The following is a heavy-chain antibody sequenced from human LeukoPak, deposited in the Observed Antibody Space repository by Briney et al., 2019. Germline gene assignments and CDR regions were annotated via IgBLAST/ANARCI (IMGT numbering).Heavy chain of an antibody. J-gene: IGHJ4*02. CDR3: ARVGTAEGTLEDY. CDR1: GFTFSSYG. CDR2: IRYDGSNK. Sequence: GGSLRLSCAASGFTFSSYGMHWVRQAPGKGLEGVAFIRYDGSNKYYVDSMKGRFTISRDNSKNTLYLQMNSLRGEDTAVYYCARVGTAEGTLEDYWGQGTLVTVSS. V-gene: IGHV3-30*02. D-gene: IGHD6-13*01.